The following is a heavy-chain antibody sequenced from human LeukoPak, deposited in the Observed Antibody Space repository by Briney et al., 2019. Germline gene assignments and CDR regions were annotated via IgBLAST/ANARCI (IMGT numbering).Heavy chain of an antibody. CDR2: IYTSGST. CDR3: ARRYGDYGYGWFDP. Sequence: SQTLSLTCTVSGGSISSASYYWSWIRQPAGKGLEWIGRIYTSGSTNYNPSLKSRATISIDTSKNQFSLKLSSVTAADTAVYYCARRYGDYGYGWFDPWGQGTLVTVSS. J-gene: IGHJ5*02. V-gene: IGHV4-61*02. CDR1: GGSISSASYY. D-gene: IGHD4-17*01.